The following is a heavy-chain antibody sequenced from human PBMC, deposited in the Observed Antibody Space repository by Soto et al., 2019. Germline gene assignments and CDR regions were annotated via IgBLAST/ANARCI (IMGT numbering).Heavy chain of an antibody. J-gene: IGHJ4*02. CDR3: ARGLITGSHYSGGWYYFDS. D-gene: IGHD6-19*01. CDR2: INHSGSA. V-gene: IGHV4-34*01. CDR1: GESLSGCI. Sequence: QVQLQQSGAGLLKPSETLSLTCAVYGESLSGCIWTWIRQTPGKGLQWIGQINHSGSASYNPSLKSRVTISVHTSNSQFSLELSSVTAADTAVYYCARGLITGSHYSGGWYYFDSWGQGTQVTVSS.